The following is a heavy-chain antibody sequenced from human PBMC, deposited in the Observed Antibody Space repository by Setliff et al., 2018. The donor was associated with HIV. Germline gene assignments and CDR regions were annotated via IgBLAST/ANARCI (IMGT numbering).Heavy chain of an antibody. CDR3: ARVVDRDYDFWSAYEY. CDR1: GYTFTSYD. Sequence: ASVKVSCKASGYTFTSYDINWVRQATGQGLEWMGWMNPNSGNTGYAQKFQGRVTMTRDASISTAYMELNTLKFEDTAVYYCARVVDRDYDFWSAYEYWGQGTMVTVSS. V-gene: IGHV1-8*02. J-gene: IGHJ4*02. D-gene: IGHD3-3*01. CDR2: MNPNSGNT.